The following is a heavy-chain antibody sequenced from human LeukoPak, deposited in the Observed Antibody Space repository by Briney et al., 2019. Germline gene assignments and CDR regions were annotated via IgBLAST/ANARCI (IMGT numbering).Heavy chain of an antibody. J-gene: IGHJ4*02. V-gene: IGHV3-23*01. CDR2: ISSSGGST. CDR1: GFTFSNFA. CDR3: AKDRPYFDY. Sequence: GGSLTLSCPASGFTFSNFAMSWVRQAPGKGLEWVSAISSSGGSTYYADTVKGRFTISRDNSKNTLYLQMNSLRAEDTAVYYCAKDRPYFDYWGQGTLVTVSA.